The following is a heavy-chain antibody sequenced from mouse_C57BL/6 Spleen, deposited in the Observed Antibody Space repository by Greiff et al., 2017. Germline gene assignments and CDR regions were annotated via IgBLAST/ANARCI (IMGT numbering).Heavy chain of an antibody. Sequence: VQLQQSGPELVKPGASVKLSCKASGYTFTSYWMHWVKQRPGQGLEWIGIINPNSGSTKYNQKFKGKATLTVDKSSSTAYMQLSSLTYEDAAVYYCARWDSYCDVDYWGQGTTLTVSS. D-gene: IGHD2-12*01. V-gene: IGHV1-64*01. J-gene: IGHJ2*01. CDR3: ARWDSYCDVDY. CDR2: INPNSGST. CDR1: GYTFTSYW.